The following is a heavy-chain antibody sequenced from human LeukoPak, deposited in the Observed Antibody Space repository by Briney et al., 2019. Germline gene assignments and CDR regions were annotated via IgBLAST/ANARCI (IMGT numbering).Heavy chain of an antibody. CDR2: IDWDDDK. V-gene: IGHV2-70*12. Sequence: SGPALVKPTQTLTLTCTFSGFSLSTTGMCVSWIRQPPGKALEWLSLIDWDDDKYYSTSLKTRLTISKDTSKNQVVLTMTNMDPVDTATYYCAHRAPPHYDFWSGYWLDNWFDPWGKEPWSPSPQ. J-gene: IGHJ5*01. CDR3: AHRAPPHYDFWSGYWLDNWFDP. D-gene: IGHD3-3*01. CDR1: GFSLSTTGMC.